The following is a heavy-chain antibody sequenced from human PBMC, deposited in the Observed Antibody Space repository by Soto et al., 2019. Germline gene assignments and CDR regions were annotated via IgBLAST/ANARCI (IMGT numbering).Heavy chain of an antibody. V-gene: IGHV3-30-3*01. J-gene: IGHJ4*02. CDR2: ISFDGSKK. CDR1: GFTSSSYV. D-gene: IGHD1-20*01. Sequence: GSLRLSCEGSGFTSSSYVMHWVRQAPGKGLEWVALISFDGSKKNYADSVKGRFTISRDNSKNTLYLQMNSLRAEDTAVYYCARPPWMITGTNEGSLGYWGQGTLVTVSS. CDR3: ARPPWMITGTNEGSLGY.